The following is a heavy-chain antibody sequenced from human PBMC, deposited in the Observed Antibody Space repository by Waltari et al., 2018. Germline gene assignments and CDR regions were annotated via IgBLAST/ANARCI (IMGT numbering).Heavy chain of an antibody. D-gene: IGHD1-26*01. CDR1: GFTFRSYG. V-gene: IGHV3-21*01. CDR3: AREIRGAPAAFDI. J-gene: IGHJ3*02. Sequence: EVQLVESGGGLVKPGGSLRLSCAASGFTFRSYGMTWVRQAPGKGLEWVSSISSSSSYIYYADSVKGRFTISRDNAKNSLYLQMNSLRAEDTAVYYCAREIRGAPAAFDIWGQGTMVTVSS. CDR2: ISSSSSYI.